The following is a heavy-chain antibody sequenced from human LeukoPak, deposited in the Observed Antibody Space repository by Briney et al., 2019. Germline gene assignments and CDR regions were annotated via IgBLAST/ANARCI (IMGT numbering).Heavy chain of an antibody. CDR2: IYYSGST. J-gene: IGHJ4*02. CDR1: GASFSDYS. V-gene: IGHV4-59*12. Sequence: SETLSLTCEVSGASFSDYSWNWIRQPPGKGLEWIGYIYYSGSTNYNPSLKSRVTISLDKSKNQFSLKLYSVTAADTAVYYCARYRGASGYHFDYWGQGTLVTVSS. CDR3: ARYRGASGYHFDY. D-gene: IGHD5-12*01.